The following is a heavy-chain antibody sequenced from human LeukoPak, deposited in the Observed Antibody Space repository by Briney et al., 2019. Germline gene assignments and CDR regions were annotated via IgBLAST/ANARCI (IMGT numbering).Heavy chain of an antibody. D-gene: IGHD6-19*01. CDR3: ARGFSTGWYFDP. CDR1: GASVSSGGYY. J-gene: IGHJ2*01. V-gene: IGHV4-61*02. Sequence: PSQTLPLTCSVSGASVSSGGYYWSWIRQPAGKEMEWIGRINPSGDTNYNPSLKSRVTMSIQTSKNQLFLNLISVTAADTALYYCARGFSTGWYFDPWGRGTQVTVSS. CDR2: INPSGDT.